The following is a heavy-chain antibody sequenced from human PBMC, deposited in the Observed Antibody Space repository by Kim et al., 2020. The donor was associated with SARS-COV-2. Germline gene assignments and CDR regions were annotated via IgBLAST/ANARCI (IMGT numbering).Heavy chain of an antibody. CDR3: AKGSGSWFDP. CDR2: GNT. D-gene: IGHD5-12*01. Sequence: GNTKYSQKFQGRVTMTRDTAASTAYMELSSLRSEDTAVYYCAKGSGSWFDPWGQGTLVTVSS. V-gene: IGHV1-3*01. J-gene: IGHJ5*02.